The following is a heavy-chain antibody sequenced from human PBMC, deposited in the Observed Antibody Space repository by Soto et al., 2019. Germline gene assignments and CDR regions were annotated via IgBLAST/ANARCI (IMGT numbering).Heavy chain of an antibody. D-gene: IGHD5-18*01. CDR1: GFTFSSYS. CDR2: ISSSSTYI. Sequence: PGGSLRLSCAASGFTFSSYSMNWVRQAPGKGLEWVSSISSSSTYIYYADSVRGRFTISRDNAKYSLYLQMNSLRAEDTAVYYCAKLIQLHGMDVWGQGTT. J-gene: IGHJ6*02. V-gene: IGHV3-21*01. CDR3: AKLIQLHGMDV.